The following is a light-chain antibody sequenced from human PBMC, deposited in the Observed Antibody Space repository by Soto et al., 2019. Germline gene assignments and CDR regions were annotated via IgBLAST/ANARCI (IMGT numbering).Light chain of an antibody. J-gene: IGLJ3*02. CDR1: SGDVGNYNL. Sequence: QSALTQPASVAGSPGQSITISCTGVSGDVGNYNLVSWYQQHPGKAPTLIIYDGNRRPSGIDSRFSGSKSGNTASLTISGLRAEDEGNYHGCSYAGNRIFVFGGGTKLTVL. CDR3: CSYAGNRIFV. CDR2: DGN. V-gene: IGLV2-23*01.